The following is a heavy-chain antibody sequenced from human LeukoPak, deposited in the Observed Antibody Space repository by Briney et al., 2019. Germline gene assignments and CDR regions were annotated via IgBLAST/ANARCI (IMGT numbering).Heavy chain of an antibody. D-gene: IGHD6-19*01. CDR3: ARGWGVAVFDY. J-gene: IGHJ4*02. CDR2: ISYDGSNK. Sequence: SGGSLRLSCAASGFTFSSYGMHWVRQAPGKGLEWVAVISYDGSNKYYADSVKGRFTISRDNSKNTLYLQMNSLRAEDTAVYYCARGWGVAVFDYWGQGTLVTVSS. V-gene: IGHV3-30*03. CDR1: GFTFSSYG.